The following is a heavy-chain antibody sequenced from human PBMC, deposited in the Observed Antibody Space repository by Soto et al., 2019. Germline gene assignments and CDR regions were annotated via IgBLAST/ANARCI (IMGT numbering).Heavy chain of an antibody. CDR1: GFTFSGYW. J-gene: IGHJ5*02. V-gene: IGHV3-74*01. CDR2: IKSEGSGT. CDR3: ASSDSFAP. Sequence: EVQLVESGGASVQPGGSLKLSCAAPGFTFSGYWMHWVRQAPGKGLVWVARIKSEGSGTSYADSVKGRFTISRDNAKNTLYLQMNSLRAEDTAVYYSASSDSFAPWGQGTLVTVSS.